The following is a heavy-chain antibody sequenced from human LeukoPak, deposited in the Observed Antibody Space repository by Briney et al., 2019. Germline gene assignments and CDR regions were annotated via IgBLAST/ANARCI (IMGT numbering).Heavy chain of an antibody. CDR3: ARAPTVVTPNFDY. Sequence: GGSLRLSCAASGFTFSNYAMSWVRQAPGKGLEWVSTLSGTGGSTYYADSVKGRFTISRDNSKNTLYLQMNSLRAEDTAVYYCARAPTVVTPNFDYWGQGTLVTVSS. CDR1: GFTFSNYA. V-gene: IGHV3-23*01. CDR2: LSGTGGST. J-gene: IGHJ4*02. D-gene: IGHD4-23*01.